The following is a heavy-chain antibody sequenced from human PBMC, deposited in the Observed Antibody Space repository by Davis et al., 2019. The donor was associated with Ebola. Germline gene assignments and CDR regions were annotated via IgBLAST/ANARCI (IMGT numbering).Heavy chain of an antibody. J-gene: IGHJ6*02. V-gene: IGHV1-8*01. CDR1: GYTFTTYD. CDR2: MNPNSGNT. Sequence: AASVKVSCKASGYTFTTYDINWVRQAAGQGLEWMGWMNPNSGNTGYAQKFQGRVTMTRNTSISTAYMELSSLRSEDTAVYYCARTGMVYDMILYYYYGMDVWGQGTLVTVSS. D-gene: IGHD2-8*01. CDR3: ARTGMVYDMILYYYYGMDV.